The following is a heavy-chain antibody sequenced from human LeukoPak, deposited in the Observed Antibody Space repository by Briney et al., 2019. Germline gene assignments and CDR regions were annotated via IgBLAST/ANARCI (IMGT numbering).Heavy chain of an antibody. V-gene: IGHV3-21*01. Sequence: GGSLRLSCAASGFTFSSYSMNWVRQAPGKGLEWVSSISSSSSYIYYADSVKGRFTISRDNAKNSLYLQMNSLRAEDTAVYYCARDVLAARDFDYWGQGTLVTASS. CDR2: ISSSSSYI. CDR1: GFTFSSYS. D-gene: IGHD6-6*01. J-gene: IGHJ4*02. CDR3: ARDVLAARDFDY.